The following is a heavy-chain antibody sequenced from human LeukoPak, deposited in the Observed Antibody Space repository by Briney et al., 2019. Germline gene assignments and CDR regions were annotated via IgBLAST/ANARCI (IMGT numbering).Heavy chain of an antibody. D-gene: IGHD3-22*01. CDR2: ISGSGGST. V-gene: IGHV3-23*01. Sequence: GGSLRLPCAASGFTFSSYAMSWVRQAPGKGLEWVSAISGSGGSTYYADSVKGRFTISRDNSKNTLYLQMNSLRAEDTAVYYCAKGRPSVVVVTIFDYWGQGTLVTVSS. CDR1: GFTFSSYA. CDR3: AKGRPSVVVVTIFDY. J-gene: IGHJ4*02.